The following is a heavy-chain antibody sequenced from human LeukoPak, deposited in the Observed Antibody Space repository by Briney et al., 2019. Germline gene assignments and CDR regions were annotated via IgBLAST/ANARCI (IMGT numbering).Heavy chain of an antibody. CDR2: INPSGGSI. J-gene: IGHJ4*02. D-gene: IGHD6-19*01. CDR1: GYTFTSYF. Sequence: ASVKASCKASGYTFTSYFMHWVRQAPGHGLECVGIINPSGGSISSAQKLQGRVTMTRDTSTSTVYMELSSLRSEDTAVYYCARRAVAGTGEYFDYWGQGALVTASS. V-gene: IGHV1-46*04. CDR3: ARRAVAGTGEYFDY.